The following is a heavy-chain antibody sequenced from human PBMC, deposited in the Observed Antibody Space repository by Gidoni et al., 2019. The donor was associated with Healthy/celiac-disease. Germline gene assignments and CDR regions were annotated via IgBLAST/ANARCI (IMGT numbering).Heavy chain of an antibody. J-gene: IGHJ6*02. CDR2: ISSSGSTI. Sequence: EVQLVESGGGLVRPGGSLRLSCAAPGFTFSSYEMNCVRQAPGKGLEWVSDISSSGSTIYYADSVKGRFTISRDNAKNSLYLQMNSLRAEDTAVYYCARDRVAAAGNYYYGMDVWGQGTTVTVSS. V-gene: IGHV3-48*03. D-gene: IGHD6-13*01. CDR3: ARDRVAAAGNYYYGMDV. CDR1: GFTFSSYE.